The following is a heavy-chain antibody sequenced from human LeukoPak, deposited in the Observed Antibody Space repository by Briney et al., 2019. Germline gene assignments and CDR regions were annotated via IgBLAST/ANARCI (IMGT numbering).Heavy chain of an antibody. J-gene: IGHJ4*02. CDR1: GGTFSSYA. CDR2: INPKSGDT. CDR3: ARDGGLDY. V-gene: IGHV1-2*02. Sequence: ASVKVSCKASGGTFSSYAISWVRQAPGQGLEWMGWINPKSGDTNFAQKFQGRVTMTRDTSISTAYMELSRLRSDDTAVYYCARDGGLDYWGQGTLVTVSS. D-gene: IGHD3-10*01.